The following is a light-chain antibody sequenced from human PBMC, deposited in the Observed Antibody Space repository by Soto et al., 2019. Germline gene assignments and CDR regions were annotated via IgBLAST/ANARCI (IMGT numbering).Light chain of an antibody. V-gene: IGLV1-40*01. J-gene: IGLJ1*01. CDR2: ENN. CDR3: QSYDCSLSGYV. Sequence: QPVLTQPPSVSEAPGQRVTISCTGSSSNIGAGYEAHWYQQVPGTAPKLLIYENNNRPSGVPDRFSGSKSGTSASLAITGLQAEDEAEYYCQSYDCSLSGYVFGTGTKVTVL. CDR1: SSNIGAGYE.